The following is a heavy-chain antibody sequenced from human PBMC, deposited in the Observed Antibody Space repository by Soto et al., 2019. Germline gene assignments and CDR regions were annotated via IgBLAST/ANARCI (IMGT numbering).Heavy chain of an antibody. D-gene: IGHD6-6*01. V-gene: IGHV6-1*01. J-gene: IGHJ6*03. CDR3: ARVWVSSSEFDYYYSYMDV. Sequence: FPTHSLTCAISGEHESRYSAAWNWIRPSPSRGLEWLGRTYYRSKWYNDYAVSVKSRITINPDTSKNQFSLQLNSVTPEDTAVYYCARVWVSSSEFDYYYSYMDVWGKGTTVTVSS. CDR1: GEHESRYSAA. CDR2: TYYRSKWYN.